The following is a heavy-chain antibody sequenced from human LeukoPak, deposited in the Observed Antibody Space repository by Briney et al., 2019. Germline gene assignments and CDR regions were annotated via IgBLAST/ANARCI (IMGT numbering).Heavy chain of an antibody. J-gene: IGHJ3*02. CDR2: IYHSGST. CDR3: ARDPPYSYYSYAFDI. D-gene: IGHD3-10*01. Sequence: SETLSLTCTVSGGSISSYYWSWIRQPPGKGLEWIGSIYHSGSTYYNPSLKSRVTISVDRSKNQFSLKLSSVTAADTAVYYCARDPPYSYYSYAFDIWGQGTMVTVSS. CDR1: GGSISSYY. V-gene: IGHV4-39*07.